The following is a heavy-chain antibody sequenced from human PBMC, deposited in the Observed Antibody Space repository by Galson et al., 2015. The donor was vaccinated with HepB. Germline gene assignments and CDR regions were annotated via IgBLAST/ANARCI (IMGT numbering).Heavy chain of an antibody. J-gene: IGHJ4*02. Sequence: SLRLACAASAFTFSNYAMSWVRQAPGKGLEWVSAISGVDTGTYYADSVKGRFTISRDNSKNTLYRKVNSLRPEETAVYYGAKDEGNIYGYLHFDSWGQGTLVTVSS. CDR3: AKDEGNIYGYLHFDS. CDR1: AFTFSNYA. CDR2: ISGVDTGT. D-gene: IGHD5-18*01. V-gene: IGHV3-23*01.